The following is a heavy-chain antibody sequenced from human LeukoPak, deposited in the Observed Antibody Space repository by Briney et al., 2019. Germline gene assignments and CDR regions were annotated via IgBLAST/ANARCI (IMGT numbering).Heavy chain of an antibody. Sequence: GASVKVSCKASGYTFTGYYMHWVRQAPGQGLEWMGWINPNSGGTNYAQKFQGRVTMARDTSISTAYMELSRLRSDDTAVYYCARESIVLMVYAFWGQGTLVTVSS. CDR1: GYTFTGYY. V-gene: IGHV1-2*02. D-gene: IGHD2-8*01. CDR3: ARESIVLMVYAF. J-gene: IGHJ4*02. CDR2: INPNSGGT.